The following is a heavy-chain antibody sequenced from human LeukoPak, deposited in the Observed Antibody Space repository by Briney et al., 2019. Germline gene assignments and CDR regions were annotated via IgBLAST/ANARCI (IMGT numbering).Heavy chain of an antibody. CDR1: GCTFISYA. V-gene: IGHV1-69*05. CDR3: ARDGGYCGGDCLGWFDP. CDR2: ITPIFGTA. D-gene: IGHD2-21*02. J-gene: IGHJ5*02. Sequence: SSVQVTFKGSGCTFISYAINWVRQPPGQGLEWMGGITPIFGTANYAQKFQGRVTITTDESTSTAYMELSSMRSEDTAVYYCARDGGYCGGDCLGWFDPWGQGTLVTVSS.